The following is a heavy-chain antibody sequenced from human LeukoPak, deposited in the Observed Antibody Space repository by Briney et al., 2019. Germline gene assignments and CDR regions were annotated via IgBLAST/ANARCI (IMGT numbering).Heavy chain of an antibody. Sequence: PSETLSLTCTVSGGSISNSDYYWDWIRQPPGKGLEWIGSINYRGSTYYNPSLESRVTISVDTSKNQFSLKLNSVTAADTAVYYCARAQSGTYRTFDYWGQGTLVTVSS. CDR1: GGSISNSDYY. CDR2: INYRGST. V-gene: IGHV4-39*01. D-gene: IGHD1-26*01. CDR3: ARAQSGTYRTFDY. J-gene: IGHJ4*02.